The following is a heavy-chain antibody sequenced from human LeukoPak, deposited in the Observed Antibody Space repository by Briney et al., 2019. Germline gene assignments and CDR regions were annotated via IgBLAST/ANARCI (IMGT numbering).Heavy chain of an antibody. J-gene: IGHJ4*02. D-gene: IGHD3-22*01. CDR2: IYYSGST. CDR3: ARDRYYYDSSGYFYFDY. V-gene: IGHV4-61*01. Sequence: SETLSLTCTVSSGSISTSNYYWSWIRQPPGKGLEWIGYIYYSGSTNYNPSLKSRVTISVDTSKNQFSLKLSSVTAADTAVYYCARDRYYYDSSGYFYFDYWGQGTLVTVSS. CDR1: SGSISTSNYY.